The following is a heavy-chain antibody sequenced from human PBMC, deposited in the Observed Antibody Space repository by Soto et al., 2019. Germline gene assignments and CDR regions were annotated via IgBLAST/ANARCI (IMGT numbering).Heavy chain of an antibody. CDR2: INAGNGNT. D-gene: IGHD3-10*01. J-gene: IGHJ6*02. CDR3: ARDPRYYYGSGNYYTYYYGMDV. V-gene: IGHV1-3*01. CDR1: GYTFTNYA. Sequence: ASVKVSCKASGYTFTNYAIHWVRQAPGQRLEWMGWINAGNGNTKYSQKFQGRVTFTRDTSASTVYMELSSLSAEDTAVFYCARDPRYYYGSGNYYTYYYGMDVWGQGTTVTVSS.